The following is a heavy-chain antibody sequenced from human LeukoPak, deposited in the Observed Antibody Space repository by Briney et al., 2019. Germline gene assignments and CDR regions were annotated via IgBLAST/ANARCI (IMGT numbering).Heavy chain of an antibody. Sequence: GGSLRLSCAASGFTFSSYAMHWVRQAPGKGLEWVAVISYDGSNKYYADSAKGRFTISRDNSKNTLYLQMNSLRAEDTAVYYCARTERFLEWLSPLYYYYGMDVWGQGTTVTVSS. CDR3: ARTERFLEWLSPLYYYYGMDV. D-gene: IGHD3-3*01. CDR1: GFTFSSYA. V-gene: IGHV3-30*04. J-gene: IGHJ6*02. CDR2: ISYDGSNK.